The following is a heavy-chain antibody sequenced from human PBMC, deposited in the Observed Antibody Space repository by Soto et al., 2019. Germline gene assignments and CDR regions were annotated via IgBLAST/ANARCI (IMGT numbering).Heavy chain of an antibody. CDR3: AREDSSGWYVDY. V-gene: IGHV4-34*01. CDR1: GGSFSGYY. D-gene: IGHD6-19*01. Sequence: QVQLQQWGAGLLKPSETLSLTCAVYGGSFSGYYWSWIRQPPGKGLEWIGEINHSGSTNYNPSLKSRVTIAVDTSKNQVSLKLSSVTAADTAVYYCAREDSSGWYVDYWGQGTLVTVSS. CDR2: INHSGST. J-gene: IGHJ4*02.